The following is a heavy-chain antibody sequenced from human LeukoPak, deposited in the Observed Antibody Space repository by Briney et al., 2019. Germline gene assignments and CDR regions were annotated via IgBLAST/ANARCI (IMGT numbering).Heavy chain of an antibody. CDR1: GYTFTSYG. CDR3: ARRYCDSTGSFLADY. D-gene: IGHD3-22*01. J-gene: IGHJ4*02. V-gene: IGHV1-18*01. CDR2: ISAYNGNT. Sequence: ASVKVSCKASGYTFTSYGISWVRQAPGHGLEWMGWISAYNGNTNYVQKLQGRVTMTTDTSTSTAYMELRSLRSDDNVLYHCARRYCDSTGSFLADYWGQGTLVTVSS.